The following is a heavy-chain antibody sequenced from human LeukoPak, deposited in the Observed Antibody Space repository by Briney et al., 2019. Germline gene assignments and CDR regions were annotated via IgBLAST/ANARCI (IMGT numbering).Heavy chain of an antibody. J-gene: IGHJ3*02. CDR1: GFTFSSYS. V-gene: IGHV3-48*01. CDR3: AKAIAAAATGEAFDI. D-gene: IGHD6-13*01. Sequence: GGSLRLSCAASGFTFSSYSMNWVRQAPGKGLEWVSYISSSSSTIYYADSVKGRFTISRDNAKNSLYLQMNSLRAEDTAVYYCAKAIAAAATGEAFDIWGQGTMVTVSS. CDR2: ISSSSSTI.